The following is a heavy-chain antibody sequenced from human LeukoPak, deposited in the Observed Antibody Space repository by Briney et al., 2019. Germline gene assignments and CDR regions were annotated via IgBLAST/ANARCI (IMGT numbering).Heavy chain of an antibody. CDR1: GFTFSSYA. V-gene: IGHV3-30*04. D-gene: IGHD6-19*01. CDR2: ISYDGSNK. CDR3: SRIAVAGLYFDY. J-gene: IGHJ4*02. Sequence: GGPLRLSCAASGFTFSSYAMHWVRQAPGKGLEWVAVISYDGSNKYYADSVKGRFTISRDNSKNTLYLQMNSLRAEDTAVYYCSRIAVAGLYFDYWGQGTLVTVSS.